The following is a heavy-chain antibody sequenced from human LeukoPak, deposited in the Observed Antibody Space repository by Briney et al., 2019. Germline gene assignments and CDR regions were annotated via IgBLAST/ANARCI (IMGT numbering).Heavy chain of an antibody. V-gene: IGHV3-30*04. J-gene: IGHJ3*02. Sequence: PGGSLRLSCAASGFTFSSYAMHWVRQAPGKGLEWVAVISYDGSNKYYADSVKGRSTISRDNSKNTLYLQMNSLRAEDTAVYYCAREVSNTFDIWGQGTTVTVSS. D-gene: IGHD2-8*01. CDR2: ISYDGSNK. CDR3: AREVSNTFDI. CDR1: GFTFSSYA.